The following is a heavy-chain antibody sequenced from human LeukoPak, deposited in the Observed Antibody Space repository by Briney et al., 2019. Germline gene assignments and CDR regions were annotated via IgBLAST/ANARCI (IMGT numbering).Heavy chain of an antibody. CDR2: LSAGGTTK. D-gene: IGHD3-3*01. CDR3: ARDMEVGEPWDFDI. V-gene: IGHV3-30*04. Sequence: GRSLRLSCTASGFALSNNPMHWVRQAPGRGLEWVAVLSAGGTTKHYAKSVRDRSTISRDNSKNTMYLDMTNLRMEDTAMYYCARDMEVGEPWDFDIWGQEPWSPSPQ. CDR1: GFALSNNP. J-gene: IGHJ4*01.